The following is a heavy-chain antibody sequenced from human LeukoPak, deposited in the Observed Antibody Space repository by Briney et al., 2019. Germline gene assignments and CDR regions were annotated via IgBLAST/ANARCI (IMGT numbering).Heavy chain of an antibody. CDR3: ARDLTAQNWFDP. CDR1: GGSISSSY. J-gene: IGHJ5*02. V-gene: IGHV4-59*01. CDR2: IHYSGGST. Sequence: SETLSLTCTVSGGSISSSYWSWIRQPPGKGLEWIGYIHYSGGSTNYNPSLKSRVTISVDTSKKHFSLKLSSVTAADTAVYYCARDLTAQNWFDPWGQGTLVTVSS.